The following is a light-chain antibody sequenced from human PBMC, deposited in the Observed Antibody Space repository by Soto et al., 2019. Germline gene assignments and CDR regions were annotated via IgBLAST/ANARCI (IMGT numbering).Light chain of an antibody. CDR1: SSDIGSYNL. V-gene: IGLV2-23*01. Sequence: QSVLTQPASVSGSPGQSITISCTGTSSDIGSYNLVSWYQQHPGKAPKLIIYVGSKRPSGVSNRFSGSKSGNTASLTISGLQAEDEADYYCCSYAGISTYDVFGTGTKLTVL. CDR3: CSYAGISTYDV. J-gene: IGLJ1*01. CDR2: VGS.